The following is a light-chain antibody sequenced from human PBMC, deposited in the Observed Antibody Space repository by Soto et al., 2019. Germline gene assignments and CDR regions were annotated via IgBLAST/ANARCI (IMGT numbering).Light chain of an antibody. CDR1: SPNIGSNT. CDR2: SNN. J-gene: IGLJ2*01. CDR3: AAWDDSLNGVV. V-gene: IGLV1-44*01. Sequence: QSVLTQPPSASGTPGQRVTISCSGSSPNIGSNTVNWYQQLPGTAPKLLIYSNNQRPSGVPDRFSVSKSGTSASLAISGLESEDEADYYCAAWDDSLNGVVFGGGTKLTVL.